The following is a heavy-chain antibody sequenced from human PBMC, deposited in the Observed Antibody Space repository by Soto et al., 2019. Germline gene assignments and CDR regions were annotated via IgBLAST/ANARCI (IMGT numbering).Heavy chain of an antibody. Sequence: GGSLRLSCAASGFTFSSYAMSWVRQAPGKGLEWVSAISGSGGSTYYADSVKGRFTISRDNSKKTLYLQMNSLRAEDTAVYYFAKGRSTSPYYYYYYMDVWGKGTTVTVSS. CDR2: ISGSGGST. CDR3: AKGRSTSPYYYYYYMDV. J-gene: IGHJ6*03. D-gene: IGHD2-2*01. CDR1: GFTFSSYA. V-gene: IGHV3-23*01.